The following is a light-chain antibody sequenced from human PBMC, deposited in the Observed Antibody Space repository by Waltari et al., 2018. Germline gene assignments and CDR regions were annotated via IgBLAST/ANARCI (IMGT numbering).Light chain of an antibody. V-gene: IGLV2-23*02. CDR1: SSDVGGYNY. CDR3: CSYAGSVV. CDR2: DVS. Sequence: QSALTQPASVSGSPGQSITISCTGPSSDVGGYNYVSWYQQHPGKAPKLMIYDVSKRPSGVSNRFSGSKSGNTASLTISGLQAEDEADYYCCSYAGSVVFGGGTKLTVL. J-gene: IGLJ2*01.